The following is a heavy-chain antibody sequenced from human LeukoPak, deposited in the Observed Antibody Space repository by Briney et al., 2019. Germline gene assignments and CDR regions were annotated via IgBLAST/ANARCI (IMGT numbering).Heavy chain of an antibody. J-gene: IGHJ6*02. V-gene: IGHV1-18*01. CDR3: ARKRGYDFWRGYPYYYYGMDV. CDR2: ISAYNGNT. CDR1: GYTFTSYG. Sequence: ASVKVSCKASGYTFTSYGISWVRQAPGQGLEWMGWISAYNGNTNYAQKLQGRVTMTTDTSTSTAYMELRSLRSDDTAVYSCARKRGYDFWRGYPYYYYGMDVWGQGTTVTVSS. D-gene: IGHD3-3*01.